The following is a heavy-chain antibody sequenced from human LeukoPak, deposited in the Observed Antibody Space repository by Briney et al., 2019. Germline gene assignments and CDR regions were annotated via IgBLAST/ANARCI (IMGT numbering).Heavy chain of an antibody. CDR3: AKVAQWLANYFDY. D-gene: IGHD6-19*01. CDR2: VNQDGSGK. CDR1: GFTFSSAW. J-gene: IGHJ4*02. V-gene: IGHV3-7*01. Sequence: PGGSLRLSCAASGFTFSSAWMSWVRQAPGKGLEWVANVNQDGSGKYYVDSVKGRFTISRDNAKNSLYLQMNSLRAEDTAVYYCAKVAQWLANYFDYWGQGTLVTVSS.